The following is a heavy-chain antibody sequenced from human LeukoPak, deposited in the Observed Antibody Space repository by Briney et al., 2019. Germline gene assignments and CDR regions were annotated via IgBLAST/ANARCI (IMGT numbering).Heavy chain of an antibody. J-gene: IGHJ4*02. CDR2: IYYSGKT. CDR3: ARDTYYYDSSGYYLYYFDY. D-gene: IGHD3-22*01. Sequence: SETLSLTCTVSGGSIISSSYYWGWIRQPPGKGLEWIGSIYYSGKTDYNPSLKSRVTISVETSKNQFSLKLSSVTAADTAVYYCARDTYYYDSSGYYLYYFDYWGQGTLVTVSS. CDR1: GGSIISSSYY. V-gene: IGHV4-39*07.